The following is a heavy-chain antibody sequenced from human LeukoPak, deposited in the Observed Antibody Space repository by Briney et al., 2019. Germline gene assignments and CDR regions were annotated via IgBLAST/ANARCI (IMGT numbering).Heavy chain of an antibody. D-gene: IGHD6-13*01. CDR1: GFTFSSYA. V-gene: IGHV4-34*08. Sequence: GSLRLSCAASGFTFSSYAMSWVRQPPGKGLEWIGEINHSETTNYNPSLKSRVTISVDTSKNQFSLKLISVTAADTAIYYCARETAAAGSFIAINDFWGQGTLVTVSS. CDR3: ARETAAAGSFIAINDF. CDR2: INHSETT. J-gene: IGHJ4*02.